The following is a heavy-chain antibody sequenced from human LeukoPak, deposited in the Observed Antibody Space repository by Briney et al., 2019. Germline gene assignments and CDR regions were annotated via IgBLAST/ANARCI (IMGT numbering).Heavy chain of an antibody. V-gene: IGHV3-30-3*01. CDR2: ISYDGSNK. CDR3: ARSRDGYNYWAGHFDY. D-gene: IGHD5-24*01. CDR1: GFTFSSYA. J-gene: IGHJ4*02. Sequence: GGSLRLSCAASGFTFSSYAVHWVRQAPGKGLEWVAIISYDGSNKYYADSVKGRFTISRDNSKNTLYLQMNSLRAEDTAVYYCARSRDGYNYWAGHFDYWGQGTLVTVSS.